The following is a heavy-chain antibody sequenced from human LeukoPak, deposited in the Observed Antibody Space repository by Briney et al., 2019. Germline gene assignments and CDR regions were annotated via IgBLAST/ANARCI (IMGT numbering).Heavy chain of an antibody. D-gene: IGHD1-1*01. CDR2: ISSTGSYI. V-gene: IGHV3-21*01. CDR1: GFTFSSYN. J-gene: IGHJ6*03. CDR3: ARVVTVAWSERRPGYFYMDV. Sequence: GGSLRLSCAASGFTFSSYNMNWVRQAPGKGLEWVASISSTGSYIYYADSGKGRFTISRDNAKKSLYLQMNSLRAEDTAVYYCARVVTVAWSERRPGYFYMDVWGKGTTVTVSS.